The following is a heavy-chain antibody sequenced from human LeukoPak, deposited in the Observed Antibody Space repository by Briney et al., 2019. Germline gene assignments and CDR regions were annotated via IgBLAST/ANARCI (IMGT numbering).Heavy chain of an antibody. CDR3: ARDRGYGAARVADAFDL. V-gene: IGHV3-23*01. CDR1: GVTFSSYG. CDR2: ISGSGFT. D-gene: IGHD5-12*01. Sequence: PGGSLRLSCAASGVTFSSYGMSWVRQAPEKGLEWVSGISGSGFTYYADSVKGRFTISRDNSKNTLYLQMNSLRAEDTAVYYCARDRGYGAARVADAFDLWGQGTMVTVSS. J-gene: IGHJ3*01.